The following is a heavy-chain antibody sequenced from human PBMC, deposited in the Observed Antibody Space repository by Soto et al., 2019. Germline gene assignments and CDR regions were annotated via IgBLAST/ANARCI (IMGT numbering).Heavy chain of an antibody. Sequence: SETLSLTCAVSGGSISSSSWWTRVRQSPGKGLEWIGEIFESGATNYNPSLKSRLTMSVDKSKNQFSLNLSSLTAADTAVYFCTTSHAGELNNWGQGTLVTVSS. D-gene: IGHD1-7*01. CDR1: GGSISSSSW. CDR2: IFESGAT. J-gene: IGHJ4*02. V-gene: IGHV4-4*02. CDR3: TTSHAGELNN.